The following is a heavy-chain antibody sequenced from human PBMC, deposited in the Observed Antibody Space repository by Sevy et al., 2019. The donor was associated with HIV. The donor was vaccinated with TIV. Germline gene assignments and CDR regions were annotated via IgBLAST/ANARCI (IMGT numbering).Heavy chain of an antibody. CDR1: GFTFDDYA. V-gene: IGHV3-43D*04. J-gene: IGHJ6*02. CDR2: ISWDGGST. Sequence: GGSLRLSCAVSGFTFDDYAMHWVRQAPGKGLEWVSLISWDGGSTYYADSVKGRFTISRDNSKNSLYLQMNSLRAEDTALYYSAKPYRIAVAGDYYYSGMDVWGQGTTVTVSS. CDR3: AKPYRIAVAGDYYYSGMDV. D-gene: IGHD6-13*01.